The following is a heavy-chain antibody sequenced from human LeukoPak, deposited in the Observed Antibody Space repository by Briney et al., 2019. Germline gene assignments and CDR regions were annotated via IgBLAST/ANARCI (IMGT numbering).Heavy chain of an antibody. CDR1: GFTFSAYW. Sequence: GGSLRLSCAASGFTFSAYWMSWVRRAPGKGLEWVANIKEDGSEKQYGDSVKGRFTISRDNAKNSLYLQMNSLRAEDTAVYYCARVGERDKFALIEGRFDSWGQGTLVTVSS. J-gene: IGHJ5*01. CDR2: IKEDGSEK. D-gene: IGHD2-21*01. V-gene: IGHV3-7*01. CDR3: ARVGERDKFALIEGRFDS.